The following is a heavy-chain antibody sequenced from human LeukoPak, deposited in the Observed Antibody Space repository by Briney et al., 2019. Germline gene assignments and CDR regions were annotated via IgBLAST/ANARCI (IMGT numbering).Heavy chain of an antibody. CDR2: INRDGSEK. J-gene: IGHJ4*02. D-gene: IGHD6-13*01. CDR1: GFSFSDYW. Sequence: GVSLRLSCAASGFSFSDYWMTWVRQAPGKALEWVANINRDGSEKYYVDSVKGRFTIPRDSPKNSLYLQMNNLRAEDTATYYCARGGYISSWYWVYWGQGTLVTVSS. V-gene: IGHV3-7*03. CDR3: ARGGYISSWYWVY.